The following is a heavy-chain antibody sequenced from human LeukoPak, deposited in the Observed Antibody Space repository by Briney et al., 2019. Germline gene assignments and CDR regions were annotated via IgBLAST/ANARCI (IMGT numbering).Heavy chain of an antibody. CDR2: LRRDGSDK. V-gene: IGHV3-30*02. CDR1: GFTFSNYG. D-gene: IGHD6-13*01. Sequence: PGGSLRLSCAASGFTFSNYGMHWVRQAPGKGLEWVAFLRRDGSDKYYADSVKGRFTISRDNSKNTLYLQMNSLRAEDTAVYYCAKEQYSSSWFFDYWGQGTLVTVSS. J-gene: IGHJ4*02. CDR3: AKEQYSSSWFFDY.